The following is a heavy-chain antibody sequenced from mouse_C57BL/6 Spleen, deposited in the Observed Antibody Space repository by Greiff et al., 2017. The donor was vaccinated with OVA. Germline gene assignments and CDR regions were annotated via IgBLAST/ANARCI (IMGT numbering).Heavy chain of an antibody. CDR3: ARPYYYGSSYEGWFAY. CDR2: ISDGGSYT. CDR1: GFTFSSYA. D-gene: IGHD1-1*01. V-gene: IGHV5-4*03. Sequence: DVKLVESGGGLVKPGGSLKLSCAASGFTFSSYAMSWVRQTPEKRLEWVATISDGGSYTYYPDNVKGRFTISRDNAKNNLYLQMSHLKSEDTAMYYCARPYYYGSSYEGWFAYWGQGTLVTVSA. J-gene: IGHJ3*01.